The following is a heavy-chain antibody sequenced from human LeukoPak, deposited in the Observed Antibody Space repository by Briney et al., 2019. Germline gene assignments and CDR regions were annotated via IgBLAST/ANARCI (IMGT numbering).Heavy chain of an antibody. D-gene: IGHD1-26*01. CDR2: IIPILGIA. J-gene: IGHJ4*02. CDR3: ARLVGATKNFDY. CDR1: GYTFTSYG. V-gene: IGHV1-69*04. Sequence: SVKVSCKASGYTFTSYGISWVRQAPGQGLEWMGRIIPILGIANYAQKFQGRVTITADKSTSTAYMELSSLRSEDTAVYYCARLVGATKNFDYWGQGTLVTVSS.